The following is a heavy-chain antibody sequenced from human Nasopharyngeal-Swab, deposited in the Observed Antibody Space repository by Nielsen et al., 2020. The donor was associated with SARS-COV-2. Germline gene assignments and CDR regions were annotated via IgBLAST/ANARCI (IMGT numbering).Heavy chain of an antibody. CDR1: GDTFTSYG. Sequence: ASVKVSCKASGDTFTSYGISWVRQAHGVGLEWMGWISAYNGNTNYAQKLQGRVTMTTDTSASTAYMELRSLRSDDTAVYYCASNPLYCSSTSCYHDAFDIWGQGTMVTVSS. J-gene: IGHJ3*02. CDR3: ASNPLYCSSTSCYHDAFDI. CDR2: ISAYNGNT. D-gene: IGHD2-2*01. V-gene: IGHV1-18*01.